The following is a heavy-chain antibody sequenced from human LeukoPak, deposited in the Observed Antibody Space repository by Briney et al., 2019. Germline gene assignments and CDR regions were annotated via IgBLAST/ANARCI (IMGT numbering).Heavy chain of an antibody. CDR2: VYSRGDP. CDR1: DGSISNHY. Sequence: PSETLSLTCTVFDGSISNHYWRWLRPPAGEGLEWIGRVYSRGDPVYNPFLKSRITISVDTSKNQFSLRLSSVTAADTAVYYCARYGVVPSAHFDYWGQGTLATVSS. V-gene: IGHV4-4*07. J-gene: IGHJ4*02. D-gene: IGHD2-2*01. CDR3: ARYGVVPSAHFDY.